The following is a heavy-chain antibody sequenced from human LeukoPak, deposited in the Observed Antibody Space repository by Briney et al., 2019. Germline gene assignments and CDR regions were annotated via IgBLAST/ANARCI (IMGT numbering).Heavy chain of an antibody. CDR2: IKAKTDGGTA. CDR3: STGGGTNDF. D-gene: IGHD1-1*01. CDR1: GFSFNNAW. V-gene: IGHV3-15*01. Sequence: GGSLRLSCVVSGFSFNNAWVGWVRQAPGKGLEWVGRIKAKTDGGTADYAAPVKGRFTISRDDSKNTVFLQMDSLKIEDTAVYFCSTGGGTNDFWGQGPWSPSPQ. J-gene: IGHJ4*02.